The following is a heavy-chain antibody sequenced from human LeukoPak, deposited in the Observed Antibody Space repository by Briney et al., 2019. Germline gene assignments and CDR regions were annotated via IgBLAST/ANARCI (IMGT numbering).Heavy chain of an antibody. CDR2: ISDSGDST. J-gene: IGHJ4*02. D-gene: IGHD3-22*01. V-gene: IGHV3-23*01. Sequence: GGTLRLSCAASGFTFSSYGMSWVRQAPGKGLEWVSAISDSGDSTYYADSVKGRFTISRDNSKNTLYLQMNSLRAEDTAVYYCAVHNSGFCYWGQGTQVTVSS. CDR3: AVHNSGFCY. CDR1: GFTFSSYG.